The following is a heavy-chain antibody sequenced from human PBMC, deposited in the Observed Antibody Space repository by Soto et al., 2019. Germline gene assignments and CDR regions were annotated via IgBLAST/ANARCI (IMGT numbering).Heavy chain of an antibody. Sequence: EVQLLESGGGLVQPGGSLRLSCVASGVTFNNYAMTWVRQAPGKGLEWVSGISGTGDTTYYADSVKGRFTISRDNPKNTLYLQMNSLRAEDTAVYYCAKVSLGATTITDYSYYGLDVWGQGTTVTVSS. CDR3: AKVSLGATTITDYSYYGLDV. CDR2: ISGTGDTT. J-gene: IGHJ6*02. CDR1: GVTFNNYA. V-gene: IGHV3-23*01. D-gene: IGHD1-26*01.